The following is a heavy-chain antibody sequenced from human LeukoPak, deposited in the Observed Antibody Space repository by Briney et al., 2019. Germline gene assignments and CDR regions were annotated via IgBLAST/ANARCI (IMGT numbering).Heavy chain of an antibody. CDR1: GGTFSSYA. CDR2: IIPIFGTA. Sequence: SVKVSCNASGGTFSSYAISWVRQAPGQGLEWMGGIIPIFGTANYAQKFQGRVTITADESTSTAYMELSSLRSEDTAVYYCASQGPVAEYFQHWGQGTLVTVSS. V-gene: IGHV1-69*13. CDR3: ASQGPVAEYFQH. J-gene: IGHJ1*01.